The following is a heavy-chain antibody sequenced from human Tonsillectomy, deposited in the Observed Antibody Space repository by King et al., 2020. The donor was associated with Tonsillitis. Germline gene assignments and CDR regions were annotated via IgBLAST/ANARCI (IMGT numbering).Heavy chain of an antibody. D-gene: IGHD2-2*01. CDR3: AKYQLLSSYFQH. V-gene: IGHV3-23*04. CDR2: ISGSGGST. CDR1: GFNFSSYA. Sequence: VQLVESGGGLVQPGGSLRLSCGASGFNFSSYAMSWVRQAPGKGLEWVSAISGSGGSTYYAVSVKGRFTISRDNPKKTLYLQMNSLRAEDTAVYYCAKYQLLSSYFQHWGQGTLVTVSS. J-gene: IGHJ1*01.